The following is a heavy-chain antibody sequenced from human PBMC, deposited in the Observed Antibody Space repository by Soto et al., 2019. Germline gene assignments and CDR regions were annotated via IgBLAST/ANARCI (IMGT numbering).Heavy chain of an antibody. CDR2: INGDGSRT. CDR1: GFTFTSHW. D-gene: IGHD5-18*01. Sequence: EVQLVESGGGLVQPGGSLRLSCATSGFTFTSHWMHWVRQAPGKGLVWVSRINGDGSRTDYADSVRGRFTISRDNAKNALYLQRNSLRAEDTAVYYCASGLQVWAEREDYWGQGTLVTVSS. J-gene: IGHJ4*02. CDR3: ASGLQVWAEREDY. V-gene: IGHV3-74*01.